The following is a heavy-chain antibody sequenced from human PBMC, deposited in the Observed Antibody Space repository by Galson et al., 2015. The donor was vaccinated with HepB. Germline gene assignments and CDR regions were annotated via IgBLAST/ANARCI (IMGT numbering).Heavy chain of an antibody. Sequence: SETLSLTCTVSGGSISGSSYYWGWIRQPPGKGLEWIGSIYYSGNTDYNPSLKSRVTISVDTSKNQFSLKMSSVTAADTAMYYCAKETVFGVVIMGYNWFDPWGQETLVTVSS. CDR2: IYYSGNT. J-gene: IGHJ5*02. CDR1: GGSISGSSYY. CDR3: AKETVFGVVIMGYNWFDP. V-gene: IGHV4-39*07. D-gene: IGHD3-3*01.